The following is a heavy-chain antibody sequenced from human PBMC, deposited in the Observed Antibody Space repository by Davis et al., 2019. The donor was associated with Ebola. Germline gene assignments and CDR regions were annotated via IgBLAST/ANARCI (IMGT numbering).Heavy chain of an antibody. CDR2: ISYDGSNK. D-gene: IGHD3-10*01. CDR3: VRPGSGGYTPDFDH. Sequence: GGSLRLSCAASGFTFSSYGMHWVRQVPGKGLEWVAVISYDGSNKYYADSVQGRFTISRDNSIKSLYLHMSSLRTEDTAFYYWVRPGSGGYTPDFDHWGQGTLVTVSS. V-gene: IGHV3-30*03. J-gene: IGHJ4*02. CDR1: GFTFSSYG.